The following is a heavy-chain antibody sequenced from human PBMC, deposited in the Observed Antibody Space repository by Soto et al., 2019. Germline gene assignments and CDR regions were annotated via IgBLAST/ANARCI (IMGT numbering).Heavy chain of an antibody. CDR3: ARDLGYSYGYYYYYGMDV. J-gene: IGHJ6*02. V-gene: IGHV4-59*01. CDR1: GGSISSYY. D-gene: IGHD5-18*01. Sequence: SETLSLTCTVSGGSISSYYWSWIRQPPGKGLEWIGYIYYSGSTNYNPSLKSRVTISVDTSKNQFSLKLSSVTAADTAVYYCARDLGYSYGYYYYYGMDVWGQGTTVTVSS. CDR2: IYYSGST.